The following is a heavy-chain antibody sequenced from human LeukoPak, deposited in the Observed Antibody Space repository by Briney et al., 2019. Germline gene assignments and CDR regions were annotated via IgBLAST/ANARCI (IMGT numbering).Heavy chain of an antibody. D-gene: IGHD2-2*01. J-gene: IGHJ4*02. CDR1: GYTFTGYY. CDR3: ARGGHCTSASCALDY. CDR2: INPNSGDT. V-gene: IGHV1-2*02. Sequence: ASVRVSCKASGYTFTGYYMHWVRQAPGQGLEWMGWINPNSGDTNYAQKVQGRVTMTRDTSITTAYMELSRLRSDDTAVYYCARGGHCTSASCALDYWGQGTLVTVSS.